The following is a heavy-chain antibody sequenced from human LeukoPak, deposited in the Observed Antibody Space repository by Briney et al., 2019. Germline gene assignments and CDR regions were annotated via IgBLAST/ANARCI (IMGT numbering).Heavy chain of an antibody. Sequence: SETLSLTCTVSGYSISSGYYWGWIRQPPGKGLEWIGSIYYSGSTYYNPSLKSRVTISVDTSKNQFSLKLSSVTAADTAVYYCARVGVWQYSSSWYGGFDYWGQGTLVTVSS. J-gene: IGHJ4*02. CDR1: GYSISSGYY. V-gene: IGHV4-38-2*02. CDR2: IYYSGST. CDR3: ARVGVWQYSSSWYGGFDY. D-gene: IGHD6-13*01.